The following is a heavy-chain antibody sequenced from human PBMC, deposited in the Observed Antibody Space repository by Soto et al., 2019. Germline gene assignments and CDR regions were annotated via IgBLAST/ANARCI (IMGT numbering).Heavy chain of an antibody. D-gene: IGHD6-13*01. V-gene: IGHV4-34*01. CDR2: INHSGST. CDR3: ARGGGSSWYEAYYFDY. Sequence: SETLSLTCAVYGGSFSGYYWSWIRQPPGKGLEWIGEINHSGSTNYNPSLKSRVTISVDTSKNQFSLKLSSVTAADTAVYYCARGGGSSWYEAYYFDYWGQGTLVTVSS. J-gene: IGHJ4*02. CDR1: GGSFSGYY.